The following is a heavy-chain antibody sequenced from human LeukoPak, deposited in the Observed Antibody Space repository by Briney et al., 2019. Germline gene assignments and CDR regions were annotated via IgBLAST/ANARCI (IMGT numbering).Heavy chain of an antibody. Sequence: GRSLRLSCAASGFTFSSQRMHWVRQAPGKGLEWVAVIWYDGSNKYYADSVKGRFTISRDNSKNTLYLQMNSLRAEDTAVYYCARRDGELLNDYFDYWGQGTLVTASS. V-gene: IGHV3-33*01. CDR2: IWYDGSNK. CDR3: ARRDGELLNDYFDY. D-gene: IGHD3-10*01. CDR1: GFTFSSQR. J-gene: IGHJ4*02.